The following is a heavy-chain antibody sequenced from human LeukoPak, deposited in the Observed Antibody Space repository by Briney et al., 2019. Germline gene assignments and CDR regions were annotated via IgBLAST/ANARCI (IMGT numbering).Heavy chain of an antibody. CDR2: FNPEDGET. D-gene: IGHD3-22*01. J-gene: IGHJ4*02. Sequence: GASVKVSCKVSGYTLTELSMHWVRQAPGKGLEWTGGFNPEDGETIYAQKFQGRVTMTEDTSTDTAYMELSSLRSEDTAVYYCATTLYYYDSSGSFDYWGQGTLVTVSS. CDR3: ATTLYYYDSSGSFDY. V-gene: IGHV1-24*01. CDR1: GYTLTELS.